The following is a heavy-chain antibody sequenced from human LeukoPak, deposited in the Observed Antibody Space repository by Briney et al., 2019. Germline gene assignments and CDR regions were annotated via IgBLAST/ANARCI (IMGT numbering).Heavy chain of an antibody. CDR3: AGTEGITIDPYYYMDV. V-gene: IGHV1-69*05. CDR2: IIPIFGTA. Sequence: GASVKVSCKASGGTFSSYAISWLRQAPGQGLEWMGGIIPIFGTANYAQKFQGRVTITTDESTSTAYMEPSSLRSEDTAVYYRAGTEGITIDPYYYMDVWGKGTTVTVSS. CDR1: GGTFSSYA. J-gene: IGHJ6*03. D-gene: IGHD3-3*01.